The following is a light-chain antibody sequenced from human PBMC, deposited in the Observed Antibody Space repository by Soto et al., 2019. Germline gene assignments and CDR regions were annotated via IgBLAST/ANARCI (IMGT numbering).Light chain of an antibody. V-gene: IGKV3D-20*01. Sequence: EIVLTQSPATLSLSPGERATLSCGASQSVSSSYLAWYQQKPGLAPRLLIYDASSRATGIPDRFSGSGSGTEFTLTISSLQPDDFATYYCQQYNSYSTFGQGTKVDI. J-gene: IGKJ1*01. CDR3: QQYNSYST. CDR2: DAS. CDR1: QSVSSSY.